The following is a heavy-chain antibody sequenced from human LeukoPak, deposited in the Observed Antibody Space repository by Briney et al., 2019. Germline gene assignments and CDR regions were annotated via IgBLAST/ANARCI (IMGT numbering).Heavy chain of an antibody. J-gene: IGHJ4*02. D-gene: IGHD6-25*01. CDR2: INHSGST. Sequence: SETLSLTCAVYGGSFSGYYWSWIRQPPGKGLEWIGEINHSGSTNYNPSLKSRVTISVDTSKNQFSLKLSSVTAADTAVYYCAHSGSQGHFDYWGQGTLVTVSS. CDR3: AHSGSQGHFDY. CDR1: GGSFSGYY. V-gene: IGHV4-34*01.